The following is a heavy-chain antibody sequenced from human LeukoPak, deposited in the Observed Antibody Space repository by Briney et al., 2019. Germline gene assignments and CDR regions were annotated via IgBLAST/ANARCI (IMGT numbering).Heavy chain of an antibody. CDR3: ARDHYSGSYFDY. D-gene: IGHD1-26*01. CDR2: IYYSGST. Sequence: SETLSLTCTVSGGSISSYYWSWIRQPPGQGLEWIGYIYYSGSTNYNPSLKSRVTISVDTSKNQFSLKLSSVTAADTAVYYCARDHYSGSYFDYWGQGTLVTVSS. CDR1: GGSISSYY. V-gene: IGHV4-59*01. J-gene: IGHJ4*02.